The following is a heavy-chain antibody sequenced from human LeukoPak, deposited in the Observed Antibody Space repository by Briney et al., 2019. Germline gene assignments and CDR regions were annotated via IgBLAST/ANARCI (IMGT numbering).Heavy chain of an antibody. D-gene: IGHD3-10*01. CDR2: ISAYNGNT. CDR1: GYTFTSYG. CDR3: ARDRVLWFGELSIPFDY. Sequence: ASVKVSCKASGYTFTSYGISWVRQAPGQGLEWMGWISAYNGNTNYAQKLQGRVTMTTDTSTSTAYMELRSLGSDDTAVYYCARDRVLWFGELSIPFDYWGQGTLVTVSS. J-gene: IGHJ4*02. V-gene: IGHV1-18*01.